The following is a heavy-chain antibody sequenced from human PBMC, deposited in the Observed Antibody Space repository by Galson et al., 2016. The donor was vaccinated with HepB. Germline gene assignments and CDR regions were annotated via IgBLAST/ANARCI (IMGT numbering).Heavy chain of an antibody. CDR3: TRGPSLVRAYGESISYFDN. CDR1: GGSISSSSHY. Sequence: SETLSLTCTVSGGSISSSSHYWGWIRQPPGKGLEWIGTIHYSGSTDYNPSLKSRVTIFVDTPKNKFYLMLSSVTASDTAMYFCTRGPSLVRAYGESISYFDNWGQGTPVTVSS. D-gene: IGHD3-3*01. CDR2: IHYSGST. J-gene: IGHJ4*02. V-gene: IGHV4-39*07.